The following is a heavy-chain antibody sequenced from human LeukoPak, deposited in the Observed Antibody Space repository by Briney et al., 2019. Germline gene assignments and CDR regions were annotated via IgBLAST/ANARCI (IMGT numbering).Heavy chain of an antibody. Sequence: SETLSLTCTVSGGSISSSSYYWGWIRQPPGKGLEWIGSIYYSGSTYYNPSLKSRVTISVDTSKNQFSLKLSSVTAADTAVYYCATRRGHQWLVLVDYYYYMDVWGKGTTVTISS. CDR1: GGSISSSSYY. CDR3: ATRRGHQWLVLVDYYYYMDV. CDR2: IYYSGST. V-gene: IGHV4-39*01. D-gene: IGHD6-19*01. J-gene: IGHJ6*03.